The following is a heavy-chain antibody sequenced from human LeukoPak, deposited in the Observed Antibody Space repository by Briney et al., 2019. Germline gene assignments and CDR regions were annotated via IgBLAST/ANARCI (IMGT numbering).Heavy chain of an antibody. CDR1: GFTFSSYW. CDR2: INSDGSSA. V-gene: IGHV3-74*01. D-gene: IGHD2-15*01. CDR3: ARVEVIGYRDY. Sequence: PGGSLRLSCAASGFTFSSYWMHWVRQAPGKGLVWVSRINSDGSSASYADSVKGRFTISRDNAKNTLYLQMNSLRAEDTAVYYCARVEVIGYRDYWGQGTLVTVSS. J-gene: IGHJ4*02.